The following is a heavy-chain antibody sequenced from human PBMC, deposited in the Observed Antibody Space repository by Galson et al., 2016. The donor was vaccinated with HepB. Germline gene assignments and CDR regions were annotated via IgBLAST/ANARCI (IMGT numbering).Heavy chain of an antibody. V-gene: IGHV3-48*01. CDR2: ISPDESAT. Sequence: SLRLSCATSGFTFSTYTMNWVRQAPGKGLEWVSYISPDESATYYADSVKGRSTISRDNADNSLYLQMNSLRGDDTAVYYCARGLFGWLQTWGQGTLVTVSS. CDR1: GFTFSTYT. D-gene: IGHD5-24*01. CDR3: ARGLFGWLQT. J-gene: IGHJ5*02.